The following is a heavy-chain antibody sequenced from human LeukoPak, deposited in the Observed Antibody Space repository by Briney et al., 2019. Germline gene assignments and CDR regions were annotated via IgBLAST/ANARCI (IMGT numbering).Heavy chain of an antibody. CDR3: ARESHPLYYYGSWSPSGFDY. CDR1: GGSISSYY. D-gene: IGHD3-10*01. Sequence: PSETLSLTCTVSGGSISSYYWSWIRQPAGKGLEWIGRIYTSGSTNYNPSLKSRVTISVDTSKNQFSLKLSSVTAADTAVYYCARESHPLYYYGSWSPSGFDYWGQGTLVTVSS. J-gene: IGHJ4*02. CDR2: IYTSGST. V-gene: IGHV4-4*07.